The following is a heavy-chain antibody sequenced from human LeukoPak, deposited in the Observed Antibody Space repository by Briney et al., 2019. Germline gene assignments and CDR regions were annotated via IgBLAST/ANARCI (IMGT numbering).Heavy chain of an antibody. V-gene: IGHV4-59*12. J-gene: IGHJ4*02. D-gene: IGHD3-22*01. Sequence: SETLSLTCSVSGGSITSFYWSWIRQPPGKGLEWIGYIYYSGSTNYNPSLKSRVTISVDTSKNQFSLKLSSVTAADTAVYYCARRRRRDYYDSSGYLDYWGQGTLVTVSS. CDR3: ARRRRRDYYDSSGYLDY. CDR1: GGSITSFY. CDR2: IYYSGST.